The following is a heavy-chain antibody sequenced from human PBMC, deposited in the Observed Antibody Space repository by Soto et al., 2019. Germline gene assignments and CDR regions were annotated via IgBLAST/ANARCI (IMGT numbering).Heavy chain of an antibody. CDR1: GFTFSSYW. J-gene: IGHJ6*02. V-gene: IGHV3-7*03. Sequence: LRLSCAASGFTFSSYWMSWVRQAPGKGLEWVANIKQDGSEKYYVDSVKGRFTISRDNSKNTLYLQMNSLRAEDTAVYYCAKGGPMVRGVYYYYGMDVWGQGTTVTVSS. CDR3: AKGGPMVRGVYYYYGMDV. D-gene: IGHD3-10*01. CDR2: IKQDGSEK.